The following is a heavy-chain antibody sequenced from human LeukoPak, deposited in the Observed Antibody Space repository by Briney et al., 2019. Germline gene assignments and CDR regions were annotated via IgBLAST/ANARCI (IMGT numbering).Heavy chain of an antibody. V-gene: IGHV4-34*01. CDR2: INHSGST. CDR3: ARESNRGWFGEFYYMDV. D-gene: IGHD3-10*01. J-gene: IGHJ6*03. Sequence: SETLSLTCAVYGGSFSGYYWSWIRQPPGKGLEWIGEINHSGSTNYNPSLKSRVTISVDTSKNQFSLKLSSVTAADTAVYYCARESNRGWFGEFYYMDVWGKGTTVTISS. CDR1: GGSFSGYY.